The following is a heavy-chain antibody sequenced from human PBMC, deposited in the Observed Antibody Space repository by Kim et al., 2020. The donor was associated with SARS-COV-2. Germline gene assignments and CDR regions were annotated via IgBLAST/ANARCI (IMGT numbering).Heavy chain of an antibody. J-gene: IGHJ4*02. V-gene: IGHV3-11*04. Sequence: YADSVKGRSTLTRDNANASLYLPMNGLRAEDTAVYYCARDWFGGSYPDSWGQGTLVTVSS. CDR3: ARDWFGGSYPDS. D-gene: IGHD1-26*01.